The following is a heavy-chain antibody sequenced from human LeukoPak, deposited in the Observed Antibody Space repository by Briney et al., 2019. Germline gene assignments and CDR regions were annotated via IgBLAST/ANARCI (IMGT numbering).Heavy chain of an antibody. J-gene: IGHJ5*02. CDR3: ASLPEDYYDSSGTFDP. Sequence: GGSLRLSCATSGFTFDDCAMHWVRQPPGKGLEWVSGISWNSGNIGYADSVKGRFTISRDNSKNTLYLQMNSLRAEDTAVYYCASLPEDYYDSSGTFDPWGQGTLVTVSS. CDR2: ISWNSGNI. V-gene: IGHV3-9*01. CDR1: GFTFDDCA. D-gene: IGHD3-22*01.